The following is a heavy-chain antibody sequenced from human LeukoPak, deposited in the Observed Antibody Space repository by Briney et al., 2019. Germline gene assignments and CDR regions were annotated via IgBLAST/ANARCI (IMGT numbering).Heavy chain of an antibody. CDR3: ARDGCISTNCYPPR. CDR1: GFTFSTYS. CDR2: ISTSSSTM. J-gene: IGHJ4*02. D-gene: IGHD2-2*01. V-gene: IGHV3-48*01. Sequence: GGSLRLSCAASGFTFSTYSMNWVRQAPGKGLEWVSYISTSSSTMYYADSVKGRFTISRDNARNSLYLQMNSLRAEDTAVYYCARDGCISTNCYPPRWGQGTLVTVSS.